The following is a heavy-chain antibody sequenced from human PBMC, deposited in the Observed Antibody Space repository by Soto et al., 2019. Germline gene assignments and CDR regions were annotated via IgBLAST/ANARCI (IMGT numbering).Heavy chain of an antibody. D-gene: IGHD3-16*01. J-gene: IGHJ3*02. CDR1: GGSISSGDYY. CDR2: IYHSGTT. CDR3: ARGGGTSMTTLDAFDI. V-gene: IGHV4-30-4*01. Sequence: QVQLQESGPGLVKPSQTLSLTCTVSGGSISSGDYYWSWIRQPPGKGLEWIGYIYHSGTTYYNPSLKSRLTISVDTSKNQFSLKLSSVTAADTAGYHCARGGGTSMTTLDAFDIWGQGTMVTVSS.